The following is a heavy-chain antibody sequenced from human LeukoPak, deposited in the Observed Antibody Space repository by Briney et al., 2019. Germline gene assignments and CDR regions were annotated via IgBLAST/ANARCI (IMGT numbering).Heavy chain of an antibody. V-gene: IGHV3-23*01. CDR1: GFTFSSYG. CDR3: AKDVYGSGIHYYMDV. Sequence: PGGTLRLSCAASGFTFSSYGMSWVRQAPGKGLEWVSGISGSGGSTYYADSVKGRFTISRDNSKNTLYLQMNSLRSEDTAVYYCAKDVYGSGIHYYMDVWGKGTTVTISS. J-gene: IGHJ6*03. CDR2: ISGSGGST. D-gene: IGHD3-10*01.